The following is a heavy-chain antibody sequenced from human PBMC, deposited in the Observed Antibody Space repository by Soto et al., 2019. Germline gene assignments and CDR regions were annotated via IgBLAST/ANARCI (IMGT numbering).Heavy chain of an antibody. D-gene: IGHD3-3*01. J-gene: IGHJ6*02. CDR2: MNPNSGNT. V-gene: IGHV1-8*01. CDR1: GYTFTSYD. Sequence: QVQLVQSGAEVKKPGASVKVSCKASGYTFTSYDINWVRQATGQGLEWMGWMNPNSGNTGYAQKFQGRVTMTRNTSICTAYMELSSLRSEDTAVYYCARGAIGDFWSGYTFYYYYGMDVWGQGTTVTVSS. CDR3: ARGAIGDFWSGYTFYYYYGMDV.